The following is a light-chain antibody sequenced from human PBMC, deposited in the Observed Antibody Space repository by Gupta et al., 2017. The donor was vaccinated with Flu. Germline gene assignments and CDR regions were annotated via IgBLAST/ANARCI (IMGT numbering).Light chain of an antibody. V-gene: IGLV2-14*01. Sequence: QSPLTQPAPVSASPGPSIAISCTGTSGDLGAYNYFSWYQQHPGKAPKLLIFEIRNRPSGVSYRVSGSESGNTVSLTSPGLQAEDDADYYCSSYTDTNPLLVFGGGTKLPV. CDR2: EIR. CDR3: SSYTDTNPLLV. CDR1: SGDLGAYNY. J-gene: IGLJ2*01.